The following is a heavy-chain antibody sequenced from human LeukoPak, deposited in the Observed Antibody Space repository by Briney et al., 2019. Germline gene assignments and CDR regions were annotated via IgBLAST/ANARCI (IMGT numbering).Heavy chain of an antibody. CDR2: ISYDGSNK. J-gene: IGHJ6*03. D-gene: IGHD3-22*01. Sequence: PGGSLRLSCAASGFTFSSYGMHWVRQAPGKGLEWVAVISYDGSNKYYADSVKGRFTISRDNSKNTLYLQMNSLRAEDTAVYHCAGGQITMIVVVVQYYMDVWGKGTTVTVSS. CDR3: AGGQITMIVVVVQYYMDV. CDR1: GFTFSSYG. V-gene: IGHV3-30*03.